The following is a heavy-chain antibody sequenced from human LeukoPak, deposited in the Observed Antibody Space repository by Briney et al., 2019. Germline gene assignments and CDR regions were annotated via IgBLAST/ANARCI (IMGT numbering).Heavy chain of an antibody. CDR3: ARHGGTLGYFDN. Sequence: NPSETLSLTCTISSGSISSYYWSWIRQPPGKGLEWIGYVYQSGTTSYNPSLKRRVTMSADSSKNQFSLRMTSVTAADTAVYCCARHGGTLGYFDNWGQGTLVTVSS. CDR2: VYQSGTT. D-gene: IGHD1-26*01. CDR1: SGSISSYY. V-gene: IGHV4-59*08. J-gene: IGHJ4*02.